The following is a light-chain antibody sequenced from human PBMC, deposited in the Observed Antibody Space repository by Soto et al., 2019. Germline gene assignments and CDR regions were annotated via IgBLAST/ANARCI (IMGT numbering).Light chain of an antibody. J-gene: IGLJ2*01. V-gene: IGLV2-14*01. CDR3: SSYTSSSTPHVV. Sequence: QSVLTQPASVSGSPGQSITISCTGTSSDVGGYNYVSWYQQYPGKAPKLMIYDGSNRPSGVSNRFSGSKSGNTASLTISGLQAEDEADYYCSSYTSSSTPHVVFGGGTQLTVL. CDR2: DGS. CDR1: SSDVGGYNY.